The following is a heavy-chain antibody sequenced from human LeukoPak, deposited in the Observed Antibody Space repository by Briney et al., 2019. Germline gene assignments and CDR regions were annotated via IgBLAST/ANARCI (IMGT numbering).Heavy chain of an antibody. CDR3: AKAPTSYCSSTSCYFDY. Sequence: QTGGSLRLSCAASGFTFSRYAMSWVRQAPGKGLEWVSAISGSGGSTYYADSVKGRFTISRDNSKNTLYLQMSSLRAEDTAVYYCAKAPTSYCSSTSCYFDYWGQGTLVTVSS. CDR1: GFTFSRYA. V-gene: IGHV3-23*01. J-gene: IGHJ4*02. D-gene: IGHD2-2*01. CDR2: ISGSGGST.